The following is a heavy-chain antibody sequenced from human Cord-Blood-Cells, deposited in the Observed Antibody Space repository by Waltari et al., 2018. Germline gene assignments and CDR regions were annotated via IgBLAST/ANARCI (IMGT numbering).Heavy chain of an antibody. CDR3: AKQNGDYDAFDI. D-gene: IGHD4-17*01. CDR1: GGTLSSYT. V-gene: IGHV1-69*02. J-gene: IGHJ3*02. Sequence: QVQLVHSGAEVKKPGSSVKVSCKASGGTLSSYTISWVRQAPGQGLEWMGWIIPSLGIANYEQKFQGRVTITADKSTSTAYMELSSLRSEDTAVYYCAKQNGDYDAFDIWGQGTMVTVSS. CDR2: IIPSLGIA.